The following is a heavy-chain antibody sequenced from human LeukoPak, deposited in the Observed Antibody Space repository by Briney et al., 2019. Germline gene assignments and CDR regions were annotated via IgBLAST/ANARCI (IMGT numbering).Heavy chain of an antibody. CDR1: GGSISSYY. D-gene: IGHD6-19*01. CDR2: IYYSGST. J-gene: IGHJ3*02. Sequence: PSETLSLTCSVSGGSISSYYWSWIRQPPGKGLEWIGYIYYSGSTNYNPSLKSRVTMSVDTSKNQFSLKLTSVTAADTAVYYCARLRPVAGYDAFDIWGQGTTVTVSS. CDR3: ARLRPVAGYDAFDI. V-gene: IGHV4-59*08.